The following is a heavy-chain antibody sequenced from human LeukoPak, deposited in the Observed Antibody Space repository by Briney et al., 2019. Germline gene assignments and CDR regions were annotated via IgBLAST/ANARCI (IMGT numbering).Heavy chain of an antibody. CDR1: GHSYTLYS. Sequence: GLALQFYCTGSGHSYTLYSMGWARSTTRKGREWRGISYPGDSDARYSPSFKGPVTNSTDKSIITTYLQWSSLKASDTAMYDCARHEVGATIAHFDYWGQGTLVTVSS. V-gene: IGHV5-51*01. J-gene: IGHJ4*02. D-gene: IGHD1-26*01. CDR3: ARHEVGATIAHFDY. CDR2: SYPGDSDA.